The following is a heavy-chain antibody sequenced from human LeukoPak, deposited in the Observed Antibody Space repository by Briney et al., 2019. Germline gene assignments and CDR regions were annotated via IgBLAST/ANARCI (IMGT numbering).Heavy chain of an antibody. CDR2: IDPSGGST. D-gene: IGHD2-15*01. CDR1: GYTFTSYY. V-gene: IGHV1-46*01. CDR3: ARNSGSGFDY. J-gene: IGHJ4*02. Sequence: GASVKVSCKASGYTFTSYYIVWGRQAPGQGLEWMGRIDPSGGSTSYAQKFQGRVTMTRGTTTSTVYMELSSLISEDTAVYYCARNSGSGFDYWGQGTLVTVSS.